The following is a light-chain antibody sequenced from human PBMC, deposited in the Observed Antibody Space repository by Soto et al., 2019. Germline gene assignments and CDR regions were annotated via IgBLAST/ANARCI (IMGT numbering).Light chain of an antibody. CDR2: EAS. Sequence: DIQMTQSPSSLSASVGDRVSITCRASQVIGNDLNWYQQKPGKAPKRLIYEASILQSGVPSRFSGSESGTEFTLTISSLQPEDFATYYCLQDHTFPKTFGQGTNVDIK. J-gene: IGKJ1*01. CDR3: LQDHTFPKT. CDR1: QVIGND. V-gene: IGKV1-17*01.